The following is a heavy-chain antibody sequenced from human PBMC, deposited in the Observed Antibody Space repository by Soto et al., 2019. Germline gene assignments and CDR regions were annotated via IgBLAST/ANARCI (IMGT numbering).Heavy chain of an antibody. CDR1: GYTFTSYA. V-gene: IGHV1-3*01. D-gene: IGHD6-19*01. Sequence: QVQLVQSGAEVQKPGASVKVSCKASGYTFTSYAMHWVRQAPGQRLEWMGWINAGNGNTKYSQKFQGRVTITRDTSASTAYMELSSLRSEDTAVYYCARRISGWYSGCDYWGQGTLVTVSS. J-gene: IGHJ4*02. CDR3: ARRISGWYSGCDY. CDR2: INAGNGNT.